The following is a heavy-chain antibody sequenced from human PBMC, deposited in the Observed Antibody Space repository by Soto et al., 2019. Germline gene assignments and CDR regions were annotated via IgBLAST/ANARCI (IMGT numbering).Heavy chain of an antibody. CDR1: GFTFSSYW. CDR3: ARDQLYYNDISGRPLNAFDV. J-gene: IGHJ3*01. CDR2: INSDGSST. V-gene: IGHV3-74*01. Sequence: PGGSLRLSCAASGFTFSSYWMHWVRQAPGKGLVWVSRINSDGSSTSYADSVKGRFTISRDNAKNTLYLQMNSLRAEDTAVYYCARDQLYYNDISGRPLNAFDVWGQGTTVT. D-gene: IGHD3-22*01.